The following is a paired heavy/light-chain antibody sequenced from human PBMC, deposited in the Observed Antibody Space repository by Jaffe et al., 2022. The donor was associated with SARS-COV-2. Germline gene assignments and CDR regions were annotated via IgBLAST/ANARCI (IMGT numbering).Heavy chain of an antibody. V-gene: IGHV1-3*04. D-gene: IGHD1-1*01. CDR1: GNTLTRYP. CDR2: ISSGNGKT. CDR3: TRQIGGNLY. J-gene: IGHJ4*02. Sequence: QVQLVQSGAEVKTPGASVKVSCKAPGNTLTRYPLHWVRRQAPGQRLEWVGRISSGNGKTEYSQTFQGRVTITRDTSASTAYMDLNSLRSEDTAVYYCTRQIGGNLYWGQGTQVTVSS.
Light chain of an antibody. CDR3: LLSYGDAWV. Sequence: QAVVTQEPSLTVSPGGTVTLTCASSTGAVTSGHYPYWFQQQPGQVPTTLVYDATIRHPWTPARFSGSLLGGKAVLTLSGAQLEDDAVYLCLLSYGDAWVFGGGTKLTVL. CDR2: DAT. V-gene: IGLV7-46*01. CDR1: TGAVTSGHY. J-gene: IGLJ3*02.